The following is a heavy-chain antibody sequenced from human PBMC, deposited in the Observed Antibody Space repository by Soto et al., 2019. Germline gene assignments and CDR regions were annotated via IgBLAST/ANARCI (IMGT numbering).Heavy chain of an antibody. J-gene: IGHJ4*02. CDR3: ATVELVGATPDFDY. CDR2: FDPEDGET. CDR1: GYTLTELS. V-gene: IGHV1-24*01. D-gene: IGHD1-26*01. Sequence: ASVKVSCKVSGYTLTELSMHWVRQAPGKGLEWMGGFDPEDGETIYAQKFQGRVTMTEDTSTDTAYMELSSLRSEDTAVYYCATVELVGATPDFDYWGQGTLVTVSS.